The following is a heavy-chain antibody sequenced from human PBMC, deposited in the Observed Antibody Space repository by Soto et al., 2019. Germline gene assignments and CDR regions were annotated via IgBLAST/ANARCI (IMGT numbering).Heavy chain of an antibody. CDR3: TRGIYDYGDYARSDF. CDR2: LNSDGSFT. Sequence: EVQLVESGGGLVQPGGSLRLSCAASGFTFNTYWMQWVRQGPGKGPEWVSRLNSDGSFTSYADSVKGRFTVSRDNAKNTVYLQMNSLRVEDTAVYYCTRGIYDYGDYARSDFCGQGTLVTVSS. J-gene: IGHJ4*02. D-gene: IGHD4-17*01. CDR1: GFTFNTYW. V-gene: IGHV3-74*01.